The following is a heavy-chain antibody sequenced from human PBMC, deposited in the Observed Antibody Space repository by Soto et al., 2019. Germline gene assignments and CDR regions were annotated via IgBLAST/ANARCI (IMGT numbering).Heavy chain of an antibody. CDR3: AWVVRGGNWFDP. V-gene: IGHV1-69*01. D-gene: IGHD3-10*01. J-gene: IGHJ5*02. Sequence: QVQLVQSGAEVKKPGSSVKVSCKASGGTFSSYAISWVRQAPGQGLEWMGGIIPIFGTANYAQKFQGRVTITADESTSTAYMELSSLISEDTAVYYWAWVVRGGNWFDPWGQGTLVTVSS. CDR1: GGTFSSYA. CDR2: IIPIFGTA.